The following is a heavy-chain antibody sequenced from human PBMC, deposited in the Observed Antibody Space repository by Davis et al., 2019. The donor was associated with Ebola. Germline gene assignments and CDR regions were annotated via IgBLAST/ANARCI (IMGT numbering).Heavy chain of an antibody. Sequence: GESLKISCEVSGFSFRNYGMHWVRQAPGKGLQWVALISPDGSNRWYADSVRGRLTTSRDNSKNTPYLQVNSLRPDDTAVYYCARDGTGWYPGDYWGQGTLVTVSS. CDR3: ARDGTGWYPGDY. D-gene: IGHD6-19*01. V-gene: IGHV3-30-3*01. CDR1: GFSFRNYG. CDR2: ISPDGSNR. J-gene: IGHJ4*02.